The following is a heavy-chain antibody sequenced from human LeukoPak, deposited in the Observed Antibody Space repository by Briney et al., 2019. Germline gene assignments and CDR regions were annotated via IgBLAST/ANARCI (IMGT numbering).Heavy chain of an antibody. CDR1: GGSISSYY. Sequence: SETLSLTCTVSGGSISSYYWSWIRQPPGKGLEWIGYIYYSGSTNYNPSLKSRVTISVDTSKNQFPLKLSSVTAADTAVYYCARPFGAGDDYYFDYWGQGTLVTVSS. CDR2: IYYSGST. V-gene: IGHV4-59*08. J-gene: IGHJ4*02. D-gene: IGHD4-17*01. CDR3: ARPFGAGDDYYFDY.